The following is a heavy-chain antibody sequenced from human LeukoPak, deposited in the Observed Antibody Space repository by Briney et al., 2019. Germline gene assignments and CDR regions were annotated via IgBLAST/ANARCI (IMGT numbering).Heavy chain of an antibody. V-gene: IGHV4-39*07. CDR2: IYYSGST. CDR3: AIQRGYSYGYEVDY. J-gene: IGHJ4*02. Sequence: SETLSLTCTVSGGSISSSSYYWGWIRQPPGKGLEWIGSIYYSGSTYYNPSLKSRVTISVDTSKNQFSLKLSPVTAADTAVYYCAIQRGYSYGYEVDYWGQGTLVTVSS. D-gene: IGHD5-18*01. CDR1: GGSISSSSYY.